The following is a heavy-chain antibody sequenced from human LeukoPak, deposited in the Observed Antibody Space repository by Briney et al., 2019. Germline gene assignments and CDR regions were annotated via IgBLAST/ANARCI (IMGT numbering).Heavy chain of an antibody. CDR2: IYTSGST. D-gene: IGHD2-21*02. CDR1: GGSISSYY. J-gene: IGHJ5*02. V-gene: IGHV4-4*07. Sequence: SETLSLTCTVSGGSISSYYWSWIRQPAGKGLDWNGRIYTSGSTNYNPSLKSRVTMSVDTSKNQFSLKLSSVTAADTAVYYCARDRHIVVVTARRGNWFDPWGQGTLVTVSS. CDR3: ARDRHIVVVTARRGNWFDP.